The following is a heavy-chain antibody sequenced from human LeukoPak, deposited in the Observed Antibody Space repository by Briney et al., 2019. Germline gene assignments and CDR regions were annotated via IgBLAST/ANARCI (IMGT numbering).Heavy chain of an antibody. V-gene: IGHV3-23*01. J-gene: IGHJ4*02. Sequence: GGSLRLSCAVSGLTHSNYGMSWVQQAPGKGLEWVAGISGSGGSTNYADSVKGRFVISRDTPRNTLYLQMNSLRAEDTAVYFCAKRGVVIRVILVGFHKEAYYFDSWGQGGLVTVSS. CDR3: AKRGVVIRVILVGFHKEAYYFDS. CDR2: ISGSGGST. CDR1: GLTHSNYG. D-gene: IGHD2-21*01.